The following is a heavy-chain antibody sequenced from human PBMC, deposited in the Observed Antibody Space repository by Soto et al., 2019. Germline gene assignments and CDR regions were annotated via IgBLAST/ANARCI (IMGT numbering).Heavy chain of an antibody. CDR3: ARDVWSYSSSWYGGYYYYYGMDV. CDR1: GFTFSSYA. CDR2: ISYDGSNK. Sequence: QVQLVESGGGVVQPGRSLRLSCAASGFTFSSYAMHWVRQAPGKGLEWVAVISYDGSNKYYADSVKGRFTISRDNSKNTLYLQMNSLRAEDTAVYYCARDVWSYSSSWYGGYYYYYGMDVWGQGTTVTVSS. J-gene: IGHJ6*02. D-gene: IGHD6-13*01. V-gene: IGHV3-30-3*01.